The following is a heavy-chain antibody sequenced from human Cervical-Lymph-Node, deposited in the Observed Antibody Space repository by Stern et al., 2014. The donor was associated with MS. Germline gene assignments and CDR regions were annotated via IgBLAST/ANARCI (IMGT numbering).Heavy chain of an antibody. CDR1: GFTFSSYD. V-gene: IGHV3-13*01. CDR3: ARGGYCSSTSCYTDYYYYGMDV. Sequence: EVQLVESGGGLVQPGGSLRLSCAASGFTFSSYDMHWVRQATGKGLEWVSAIGTAGDTYYPGSVKGRFTISRENAKNSLYLQMNSLRAGDTAVYYCARGGYCSSTSCYTDYYYYGMDVWGQGTTVTVSS. CDR2: IGTAGDT. J-gene: IGHJ6*02. D-gene: IGHD2-2*02.